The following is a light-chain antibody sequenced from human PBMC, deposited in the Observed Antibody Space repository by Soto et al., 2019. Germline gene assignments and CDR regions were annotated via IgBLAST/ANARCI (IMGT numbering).Light chain of an antibody. Sequence: DIQLTQSPSSLSASVADRVTMACRASETISTFLNWYQHKPGKAPKLLISASSRLQSGVPSRFSGSGSGTEFTLTISSPQPEDFATYYCQQLKGGFTFGPGTKVDI. CDR3: QQLKGGFT. CDR2: ASS. V-gene: IGKV1-39*01. CDR1: ETISTF. J-gene: IGKJ3*01.